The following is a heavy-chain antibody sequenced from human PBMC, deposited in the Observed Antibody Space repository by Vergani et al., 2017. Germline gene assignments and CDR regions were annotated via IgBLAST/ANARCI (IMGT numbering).Heavy chain of an antibody. Sequence: VQLQQWGAGLLKPSETLSLTCAVYGGSFSGYYWSWIRQPPGKGLEWIGEINHSGSTNYNPSLKSRVTISVDTSKNQFSLKLSSVTAADTAVYYCARGRAFDIWGQGTMVTVSS. CDR3: ARGRAFDI. CDR2: INHSGST. CDR1: GGSFSGYY. V-gene: IGHV4-34*01. J-gene: IGHJ3*02.